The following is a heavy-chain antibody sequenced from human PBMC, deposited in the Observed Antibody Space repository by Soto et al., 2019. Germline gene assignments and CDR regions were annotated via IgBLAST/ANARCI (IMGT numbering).Heavy chain of an antibody. CDR1: GGSLSDYH. CDR3: AGERGSFDT. J-gene: IGHJ4*02. D-gene: IGHD3-16*01. CDR2: ISHSGDT. Sequence: SETLSLTCAVHGGSLSDYHWSWIRQSPGKGLEWIGEISHSGDTNYNPSLKGRLSISLDTSNKQFSVRLSSVTAADTAVYYCAGERGSFDTWGQGTQGTVS. V-gene: IGHV4-34*01.